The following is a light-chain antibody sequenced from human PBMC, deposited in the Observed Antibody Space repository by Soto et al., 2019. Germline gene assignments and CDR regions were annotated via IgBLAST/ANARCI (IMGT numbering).Light chain of an antibody. CDR1: QSLSSIY. Sequence: EIVLTQSPVTLSLSPGERATLSCRASQSLSSIYLAWYQQKPGQAPRLLIHGASSRATGIPDRFSGSGSGTDFTLTISRLEPEDFAVYYCQQYGSSPRTLGQRTKLEIK. V-gene: IGKV3-20*01. J-gene: IGKJ1*01. CDR2: GAS. CDR3: QQYGSSPRT.